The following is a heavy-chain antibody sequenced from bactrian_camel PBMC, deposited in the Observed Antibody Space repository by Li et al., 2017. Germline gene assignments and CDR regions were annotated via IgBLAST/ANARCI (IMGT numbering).Heavy chain of an antibody. CDR1: GFPFVGYG. CDR3: ATASGCSGGYCFTDYGY. V-gene: IGHV3S40*01. CDR2: INDISTGT. Sequence: VQLVESGGGLVQPGGSLRLSCAASGFPFVGYGMSWVRQAPGKGLEWVSGINDISTGTYYPNSVKGRFTISRDNLKNTLFLQMNSLKTEDTYVYYCATASGCSGGYCFTDYGYWGQGTQVTVS. J-gene: IGHJ6*01. D-gene: IGHD2*01.